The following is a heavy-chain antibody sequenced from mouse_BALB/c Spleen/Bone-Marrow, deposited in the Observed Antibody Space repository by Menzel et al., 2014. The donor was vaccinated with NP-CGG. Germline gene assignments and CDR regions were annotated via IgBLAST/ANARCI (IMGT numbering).Heavy chain of an antibody. CDR2: INSNGGST. D-gene: IGHD1-1*01. V-gene: IGHV5-6-3*01. Sequence: EVKLVESGGGLVQPGGSLKLSCAASGFTFSSYGMSWVRQTPDKRLELVATINSNGGSTYYPDSVKGRFTISRDNAKNTLSLQMSSLKSEDTTMYYCARYYYGSSDYWGQGTTLTVSS. CDR1: GFTFSSYG. J-gene: IGHJ2*01. CDR3: ARYYYGSSDY.